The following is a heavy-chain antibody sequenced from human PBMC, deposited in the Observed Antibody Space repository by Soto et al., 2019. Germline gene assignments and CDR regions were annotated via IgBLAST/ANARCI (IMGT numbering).Heavy chain of an antibody. V-gene: IGHV3-30*03. CDR3: ACGGEYYGMDV. D-gene: IGHD2-21*01. CDR1: GFTFSSYG. CDR2: ISYDGSNK. Sequence: QVQLVESGGGVAQPGRSLRLSCAASGFTFSSYGMHWVRQASGKGLEWVAVISYDGSNKYYADSVKGRFTISRDNSKNTLYLQMNSLRAEDTAVYYCACGGEYYGMDVWGQGTTVTVSS. J-gene: IGHJ6*02.